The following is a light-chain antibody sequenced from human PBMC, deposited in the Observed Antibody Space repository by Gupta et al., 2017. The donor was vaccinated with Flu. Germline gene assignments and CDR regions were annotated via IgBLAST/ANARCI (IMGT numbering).Light chain of an antibody. V-gene: IGKV1-39*01. CDR2: AAS. CDR1: QSISSY. Sequence: SLSASVGDRVTITCRASQSISSYLNWYQQKPGKAPELLIYAASRLQRWVKSRFSGSGDETDFTLTISSRQPEDFATYYCQQMYNNHRKLTFGEGTRMEIK. J-gene: IGKJ5*01. CDR3: QQMYNNHRKLT.